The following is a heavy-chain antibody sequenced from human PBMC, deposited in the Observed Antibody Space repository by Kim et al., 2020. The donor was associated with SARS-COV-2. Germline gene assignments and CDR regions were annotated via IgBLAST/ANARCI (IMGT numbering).Heavy chain of an antibody. V-gene: IGHV3-9*01. Sequence: AVPVKGRFTISREHAKNSLYLQMNSLRAEDTALYYCAKDKSGIAVASFDYWGQGTLVTVSS. D-gene: IGHD6-19*01. J-gene: IGHJ4*02. CDR3: AKDKSGIAVASFDY.